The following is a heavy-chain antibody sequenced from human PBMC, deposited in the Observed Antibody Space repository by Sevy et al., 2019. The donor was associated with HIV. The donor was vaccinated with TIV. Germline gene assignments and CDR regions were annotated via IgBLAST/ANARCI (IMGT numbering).Heavy chain of an antibody. Sequence: GGSLRLSCAASGFTFSNAWMSWVRQSPGKGLEWVGRIRSKAGGGTTDYATIVKGKFTTSRDDSRDILYLQPNSLETEDTAVYYCTTDHRRDGIVVVPFEYWGQGTLVTVSS. CDR1: GFTFSNAW. J-gene: IGHJ4*02. CDR3: TTDHRRDGIVVVPFEY. D-gene: IGHD2-15*01. V-gene: IGHV3-15*01. CDR2: IRSKAGGGTT.